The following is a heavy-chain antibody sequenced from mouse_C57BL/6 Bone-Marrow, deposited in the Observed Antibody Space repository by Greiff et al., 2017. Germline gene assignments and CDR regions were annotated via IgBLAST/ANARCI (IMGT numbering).Heavy chain of an antibody. Sequence: EVQRVESGGGLVQPGGSMKLSCVASGFTFSNYWMNWVRQSPEKGLEWVAQIRLKSDNYATHYAESVKGRFTISRDDSKSSVYLQMNNLRAEDTGIYYCTPYGNWFAYWGQGTLVTVSA. V-gene: IGHV6-3*01. CDR1: GFTFSNYW. CDR2: IRLKSDNYAT. CDR3: TPYGNWFAY. D-gene: IGHD2-1*01. J-gene: IGHJ3*01.